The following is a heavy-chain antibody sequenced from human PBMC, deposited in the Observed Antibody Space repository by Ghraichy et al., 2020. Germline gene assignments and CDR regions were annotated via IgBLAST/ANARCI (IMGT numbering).Heavy chain of an antibody. CDR1: GFTFSSYS. J-gene: IGHJ4*02. CDR2: FSSSGRTI. D-gene: IGHD4-17*01. Sequence: GGSLRLSCAASGFTFSSYSMNWVRQAPGKGLEWLSYFSSSGRTIYYADSVKGRFTISRDNAKNSLYLQMDSLRYEDTAVYYCARGGYGDYYYDSWGQGTLVTVSS. V-gene: IGHV3-48*02. CDR3: ARGGYGDYYYDS.